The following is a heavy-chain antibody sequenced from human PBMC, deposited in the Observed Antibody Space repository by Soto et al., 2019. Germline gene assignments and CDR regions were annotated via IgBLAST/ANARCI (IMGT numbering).Heavy chain of an antibody. CDR3: ARDPIHILVGYFDY. V-gene: IGHV3-30-3*01. D-gene: IGHD2-15*01. J-gene: IGHJ4*02. CDR1: GFTFSSYA. CDR2: ISYDGNNK. Sequence: QVQLVESGGGVVQPGRSLRLSCAASGFTFSSYAMHWVRQAPGKGLEWVAVISYDGNNKYYADSVKGRFTISRDNSKNTLYLQMNSLRAEDTAVHYCARDPIHILVGYFDYWGQGTLVTVSS.